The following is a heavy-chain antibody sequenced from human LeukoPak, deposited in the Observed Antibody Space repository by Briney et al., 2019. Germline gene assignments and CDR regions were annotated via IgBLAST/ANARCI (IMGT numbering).Heavy chain of an antibody. Sequence: ASVKVSCKASGYTFTDYYMHWVRQAPGQGLEWMGRINPNSGGTNYAQKFQGRVTMTRDTSISTAYMELSRLRSDDTAVYYCARAGYSSSWRVDYWGQGTLVTVSS. CDR1: GYTFTDYY. CDR2: INPNSGGT. V-gene: IGHV1-2*06. J-gene: IGHJ4*02. CDR3: ARAGYSSSWRVDY. D-gene: IGHD6-13*01.